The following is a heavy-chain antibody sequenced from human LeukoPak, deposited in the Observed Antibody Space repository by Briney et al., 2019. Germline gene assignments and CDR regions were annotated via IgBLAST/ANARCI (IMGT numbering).Heavy chain of an antibody. CDR3: ARDYYGSGSYYKDY. V-gene: IGHV3-21*01. CDR1: GFTFSSYS. J-gene: IGHJ4*02. Sequence: PGGSLRLSCAASGFTFSSYSMDWVRQAPGKGLEWVSSISSSSSYIYYADSVKGRFTISRDNAKNSLYLQMNSLRAEDTAVYYCARDYYGSGSYYKDYWGQGTLVTVSS. D-gene: IGHD3-10*01. CDR2: ISSSSSYI.